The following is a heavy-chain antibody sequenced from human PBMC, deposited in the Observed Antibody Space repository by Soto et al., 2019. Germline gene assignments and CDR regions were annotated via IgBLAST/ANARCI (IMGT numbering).Heavy chain of an antibody. Sequence: GGSLRLSCAASGFTFSSYAMSWVRQAPGKGLEWVSAISGSGGSTYYADSLKGRFTNSRDNSKNTLYLQMNSLRAEDTAVYYCAKGNPVGYSSGWWYFQHWGQGTLVTVSS. J-gene: IGHJ1*01. CDR1: GFTFSSYA. V-gene: IGHV3-23*01. CDR3: AKGNPVGYSSGWWYFQH. D-gene: IGHD6-19*01. CDR2: ISGSGGST.